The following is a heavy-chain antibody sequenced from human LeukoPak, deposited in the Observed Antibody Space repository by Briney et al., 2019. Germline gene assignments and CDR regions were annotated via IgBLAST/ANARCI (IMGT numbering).Heavy chain of an antibody. D-gene: IGHD3-3*01. V-gene: IGHV3-21*01. CDR1: GFIFSNYV. CDR3: ARDFCDY. CDR2: ISSSSSYI. J-gene: IGHJ4*02. Sequence: GGSLRLSCAASGFIFSNYVMGWVRQAPGKGLEWVSSISSSSSYIYYADSVKGRFTISRDNAKNSLYLQMNSLRAEDTAVYYCARDFCDYWGQGTLVTVSS.